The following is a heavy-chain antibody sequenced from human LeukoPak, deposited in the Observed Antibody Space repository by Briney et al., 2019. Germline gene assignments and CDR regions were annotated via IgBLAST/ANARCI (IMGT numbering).Heavy chain of an antibody. Sequence: PSETLSLTCTVSGYSISSGYYWGWIRQPPGKGLEWIGSIYHSGNTYYNPSLKSRVTISVDTFKNQFSLKLSSVTAADTAVYYCARDEGYDWGQGTLVTVSS. V-gene: IGHV4-38-2*02. D-gene: IGHD1-1*01. CDR3: ARDEGYD. CDR1: GYSISSGYY. CDR2: IYHSGNT. J-gene: IGHJ4*02.